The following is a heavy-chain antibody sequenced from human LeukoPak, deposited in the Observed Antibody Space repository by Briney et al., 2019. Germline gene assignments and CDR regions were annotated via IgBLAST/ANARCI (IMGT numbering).Heavy chain of an antibody. J-gene: IGHJ4*02. D-gene: IGHD6-19*01. V-gene: IGHV3-66*02. Sequence: PGGSLRLSCAASGFTVSSNYMSWVRQAPGKGLEWVSVIYSGGSTYYADSVKGRFTISRDNSKNTLYLQMSSLRAEDTAVYYCARVLAVAGTYFDYWGQGTLVTVSS. CDR1: GFTVSSNY. CDR3: ARVLAVAGTYFDY. CDR2: IYSGGST.